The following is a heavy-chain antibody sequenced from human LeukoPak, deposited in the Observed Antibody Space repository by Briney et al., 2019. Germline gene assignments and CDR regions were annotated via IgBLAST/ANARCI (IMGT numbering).Heavy chain of an antibody. J-gene: IGHJ6*02. V-gene: IGHV3-23*01. CDR2: ISGSGGRT. CDR1: GFTFSSYS. Sequence: GGSLRLSCAASGFTFSSYSMNWVRQAPGKGLEWVSGISGSGGRTYYADSVKGRFTISRDNSKNTLYLQMNSLRAEDTAVYYCASVGYCSGGTCPGVWGQGTTVTVSS. D-gene: IGHD2-15*01. CDR3: ASVGYCSGGTCPGV.